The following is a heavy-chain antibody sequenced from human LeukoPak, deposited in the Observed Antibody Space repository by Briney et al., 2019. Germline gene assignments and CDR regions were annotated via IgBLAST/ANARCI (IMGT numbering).Heavy chain of an antibody. CDR1: GYTFTGYY. V-gene: IGHV1-2*02. J-gene: IGHJ5*02. Sequence: ASVKVSCMASGYTFTGYYMHCVRQAPGQGGEWMGWINPKSGGTNYTQKFRGRVTMTRETTIRTAYMYISRPRSDGTPVYFSARGETSWSRGGWFAPWGRGTLVTVSS. D-gene: IGHD2-2*01. CDR3: ARGETSWSRGGWFAP. CDR2: INPKSGGT.